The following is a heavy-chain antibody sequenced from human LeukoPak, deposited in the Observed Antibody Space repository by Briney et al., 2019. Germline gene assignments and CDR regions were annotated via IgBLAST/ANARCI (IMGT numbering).Heavy chain of an antibody. Sequence: GGSLRLSCAASGFTFSNAWMSWVRQAPGEGLEWVANIKQDGTEKNYVDSVKGRFTISRDNAKNSLYLQMNSLRAEDTAVYYCARERGSGSYHPFDPWGQGTLATVSS. V-gene: IGHV3-7*01. CDR2: IKQDGTEK. J-gene: IGHJ5*02. CDR1: GFTFSNAW. CDR3: ARERGSGSYHPFDP. D-gene: IGHD3-10*01.